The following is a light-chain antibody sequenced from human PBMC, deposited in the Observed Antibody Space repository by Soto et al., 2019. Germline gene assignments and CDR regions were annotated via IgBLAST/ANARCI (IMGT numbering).Light chain of an antibody. CDR1: QSVLYSSNNKNY. CDR3: QQYYSNPLT. CDR2: WAS. Sequence: DSVMTQSPASLAVSLGERATSNGKSSQSVLYSSNNKNYLSWYQQKPGQPPKLLIYWASTRKSGVPDRFSGSGSGTDFTLTISSLQAEDVAVYYCQQYYSNPLTFGGGTKVDIK. V-gene: IGKV4-1*01. J-gene: IGKJ4*01.